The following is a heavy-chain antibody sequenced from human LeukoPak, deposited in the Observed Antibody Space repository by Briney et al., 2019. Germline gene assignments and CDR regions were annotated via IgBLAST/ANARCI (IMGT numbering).Heavy chain of an antibody. CDR3: ARGTLYSGWSYYFDY. D-gene: IGHD6-19*01. CDR2: IYTSGST. V-gene: IGHV4-4*07. Sequence: SETLSLTCTVSGGSISSYYWSWIRQPAGKGLEWIGRIYTSGSTNYNPSLKSRVTMSVDTSKNQFSLKLSSVTAADMAMYYCARGTLYSGWSYYFDYWGQGSQVTVSS. J-gene: IGHJ4*02. CDR1: GGSISSYY.